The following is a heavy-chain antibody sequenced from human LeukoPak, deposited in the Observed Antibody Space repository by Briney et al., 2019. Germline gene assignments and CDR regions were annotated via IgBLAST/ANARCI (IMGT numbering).Heavy chain of an antibody. J-gene: IGHJ5*02. CDR3: ARGSGRPPPFDP. Sequence: SETLSLTCTVSGGSISSGSYYWGWIRQPPGKGLEWIGSIYYSGSTYYNPSLKSRVTISVDTSKNQFSLKLSSVTAADTAVYYCARGSGRPPPFDPWGQGTLVTVSS. CDR1: GGSISSGSYY. V-gene: IGHV4-39*07. CDR2: IYYSGST. D-gene: IGHD3-10*01.